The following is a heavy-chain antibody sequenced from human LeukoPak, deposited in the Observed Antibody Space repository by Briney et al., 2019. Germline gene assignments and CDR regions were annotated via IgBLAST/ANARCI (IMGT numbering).Heavy chain of an antibody. CDR2: IYYSGST. J-gene: IGHJ4*02. V-gene: IGHV4-61*01. CDR3: ARDPYGSGTGFDY. CDR1: GGSVSSGSYY. Sequence: SETLSLTCTVSGGSVSSGSYYWSWIRQPPGEGLEWIGYIYYSGSTNYNPSLKSRVTISVDTSKNQFSLKLSSVTAADTAVYYCARDPYGSGTGFDYWGQGTLVTVSS. D-gene: IGHD3-10*01.